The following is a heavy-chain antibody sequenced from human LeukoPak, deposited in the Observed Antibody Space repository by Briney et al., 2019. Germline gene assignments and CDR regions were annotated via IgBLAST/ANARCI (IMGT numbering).Heavy chain of an antibody. D-gene: IGHD6-19*01. CDR3: ARESASSAWLFDY. CDR1: GLPFSSYS. CDR2: ISNNGDGT. J-gene: IGHJ4*02. Sequence: GGSLRLSCAASGLPFSSYSMHWVRQAPGKGREYVSGISNNGDGTYHANSVKGRFIISRDNSKNTLYLQMGSLRVEDMAVYYCARESASSAWLFDYWGQGTLVTVSS. V-gene: IGHV3-64*01.